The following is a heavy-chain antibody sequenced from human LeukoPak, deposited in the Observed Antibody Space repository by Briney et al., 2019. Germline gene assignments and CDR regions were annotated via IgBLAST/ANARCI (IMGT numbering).Heavy chain of an antibody. Sequence: SETLSLTCTVSGGSISSYYWSWIRQPPGKGLGWIGYIYYSGSTNYNPSLKSRVTISVDTSKNQFSLKLSSVTAADTAVYYCAREGSYGYRGVDYWGQGTLVTVSS. D-gene: IGHD5-18*01. CDR1: GGSISSYY. CDR3: AREGSYGYRGVDY. CDR2: IYYSGST. J-gene: IGHJ4*02. V-gene: IGHV4-59*01.